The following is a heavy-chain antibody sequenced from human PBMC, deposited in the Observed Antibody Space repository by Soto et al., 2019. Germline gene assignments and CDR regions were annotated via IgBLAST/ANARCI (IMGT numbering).Heavy chain of an antibody. Sequence: PSETLSLTCTVSGGSISSGDYYWSWIRQPPGKGLEWIGYIYYSGSTYYNPSLKSRVTISVDTSKNQFSLKLSSVTAADTAVYYCARDFASNCDRMDVWGQGTTVTVSS. CDR1: GGSISSGDYY. V-gene: IGHV4-30-4*01. D-gene: IGHD4-4*01. CDR3: ARDFASNCDRMDV. CDR2: IYYSGST. J-gene: IGHJ6*02.